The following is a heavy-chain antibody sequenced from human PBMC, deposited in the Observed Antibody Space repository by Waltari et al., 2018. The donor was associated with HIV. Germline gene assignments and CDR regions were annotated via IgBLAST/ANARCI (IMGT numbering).Heavy chain of an antibody. V-gene: IGHV3-48*04. CDR2: ITSSGYTI. D-gene: IGHD1-1*01. Sequence: EVQLVESGGGLVQPGGSLSPSCLASGFTCSSYNMNWVRQAPGKGLEWLSYITSSGYTIYYADSVEGRFTVSRDNAKNSLYLQMNSLRAEDTAVYYCARTTHGIDFWGQGTLVTVSS. J-gene: IGHJ4*02. CDR1: GFTCSSYN. CDR3: ARTTHGIDF.